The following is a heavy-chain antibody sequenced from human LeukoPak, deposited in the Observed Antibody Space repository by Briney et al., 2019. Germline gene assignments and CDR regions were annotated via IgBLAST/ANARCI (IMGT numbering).Heavy chain of an antibody. D-gene: IGHD3-16*02. CDR3: ATLSKGKGAFDI. CDR2: IYHSGST. Sequence: PSETLSLTCAVSGYSISSGYYWGWIRQPPGKGLEWIGSIYHSGSTYYNPSLKSRVTISVDTSKTQFSLKLSSVTAADTAVYYCATLSKGKGAFDIWGQGTMVTVSS. V-gene: IGHV4-38-2*01. CDR1: GYSISSGYY. J-gene: IGHJ3*02.